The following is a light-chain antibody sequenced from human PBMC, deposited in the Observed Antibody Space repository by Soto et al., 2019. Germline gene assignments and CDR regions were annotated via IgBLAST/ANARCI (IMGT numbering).Light chain of an antibody. Sequence: AIQLTQSPSFLSASVGDSLIITCRASQGIRNDLDWYQHKPGKAPKLLIYVASNLQSGVPSRFSGSGSGTEFTLTIDSLQPEDFATYYCLQHYNYPWTFGQGTKVEI. CDR2: VAS. CDR3: LQHYNYPWT. J-gene: IGKJ1*01. V-gene: IGKV1-6*01. CDR1: QGIRND.